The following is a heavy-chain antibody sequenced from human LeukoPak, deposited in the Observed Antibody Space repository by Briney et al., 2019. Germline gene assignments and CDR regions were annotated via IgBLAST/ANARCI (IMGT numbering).Heavy chain of an antibody. Sequence: GRSLRLSCAASGFTFSNYGMHWVRQAPGKGLEWVPVIYSGSGGETNSADSVKGRFTISRDNSKNTLYLQMNNLRAEDTAIYYCARVSRSSGFLFLSFDYWGLGTLVTVSS. V-gene: IGHV3-NL1*01. CDR3: ARVSRSSGFLFLSFDY. D-gene: IGHD3-22*01. CDR2: IYSGSGGET. J-gene: IGHJ4*02. CDR1: GFTFSNYG.